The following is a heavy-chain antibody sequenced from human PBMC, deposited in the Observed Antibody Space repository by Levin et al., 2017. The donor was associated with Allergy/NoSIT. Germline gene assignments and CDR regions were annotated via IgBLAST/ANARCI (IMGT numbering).Heavy chain of an antibody. Sequence: GGSLRLSCAASGFTFSSYSMNWVRQAPGKGLEWVSSISSSSSYIYYADSVKGRFTISRDNAKNSLYLQMNSLRAEDTAVYYCARVPSSNYDFWSGPPRNYYYMDVWGKGTTVTVSS. D-gene: IGHD3-3*01. V-gene: IGHV3-21*01. CDR1: GFTFSSYS. J-gene: IGHJ6*03. CDR3: ARVPSSNYDFWSGPPRNYYYMDV. CDR2: ISSSSSYI.